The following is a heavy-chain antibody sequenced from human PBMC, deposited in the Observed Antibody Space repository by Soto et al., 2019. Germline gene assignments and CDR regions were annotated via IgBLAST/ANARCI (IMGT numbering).Heavy chain of an antibody. CDR2: IYWDNDK. J-gene: IGHJ4*02. Sequence: WIRQPPGKALEWLALIYWDNDKYYSPSLKSRLTITKDTSENQVVLTMTNMDPVDTATYYCAHRLGSHDYDHGRGTYFDYWGQGTLVTVSS. CDR3: AHRLGSHDYDHGRGTYFDY. D-gene: IGHD3-16*01. V-gene: IGHV2-5*02.